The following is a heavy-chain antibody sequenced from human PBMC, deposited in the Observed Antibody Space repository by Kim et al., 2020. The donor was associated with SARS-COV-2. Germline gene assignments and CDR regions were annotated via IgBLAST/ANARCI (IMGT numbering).Heavy chain of an antibody. CDR2: IDYRGNS. Sequence: SETLSLTCAVYGGSFGGHYWSWVRQRPGRALEWIGEIDYRGNSDHNPSFGSRLTMTADTSKSQFSLTMTSLTAAETAMYFCTKGASKRARIGLIHKQNRGDPFDVWGPGTMVVVSS. CDR3: TKGASKRARIGLIHKQNRGDPFDV. D-gene: IGHD3-10*01. CDR1: GGSFGGHY. J-gene: IGHJ3*01. V-gene: IGHV4-34*01.